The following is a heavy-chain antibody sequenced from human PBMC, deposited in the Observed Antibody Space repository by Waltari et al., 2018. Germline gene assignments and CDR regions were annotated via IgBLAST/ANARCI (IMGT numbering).Heavy chain of an antibody. Sequence: QVQLQESGPGLVKPSETLSLTCTVSGGPISSYYWSWIRQPPGKGLEWIGYIYYSESTNYNPSLKSRVTISVDTAKNQFSLKLSSVTAADTAVYYCARVSRKGATRWFDPWGQGTLVTVSS. J-gene: IGHJ5*02. D-gene: IGHD1-26*01. CDR3: ARVSRKGATRWFDP. CDR1: GGPISSYY. V-gene: IGHV4-59*01. CDR2: IYYSEST.